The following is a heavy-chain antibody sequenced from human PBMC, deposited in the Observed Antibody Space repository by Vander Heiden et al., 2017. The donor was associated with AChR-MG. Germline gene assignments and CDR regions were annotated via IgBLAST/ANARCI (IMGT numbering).Heavy chain of an antibody. Sequence: QVQLQESGPGLVKPSETLSLTCTVSGGSISSYYWSWLRQPPGKGLEWIGYIYYSGSTNYNPSLKSRVTISVDTSKNQFSLKLSSVTAADTAVYYCARTYCSGGSCYPPPYYYYGMDVWGQGTTVTVSS. CDR2: IYYSGST. J-gene: IGHJ6*02. CDR3: ARTYCSGGSCYPPPYYYYGMDV. V-gene: IGHV4-59*01. CDR1: GGSISSYY. D-gene: IGHD2-15*01.